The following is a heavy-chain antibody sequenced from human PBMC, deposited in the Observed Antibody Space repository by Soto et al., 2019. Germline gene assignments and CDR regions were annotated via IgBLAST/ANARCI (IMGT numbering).Heavy chain of an antibody. V-gene: IGHV4-4*07. J-gene: IGHJ2*01. CDR3: ARDRGEYTSSWFWYFSH. CDR2: LNIAGTI. Sequence: ETLSLTCSVSGASISSFKWNWVRQPSGKGPEWVGRLNIAGTINYNPSPKSRITMSMDTSKNQISLHLRSVTAADTAIYYCARDRGEYTSSWFWYFSHWGHGTLVTVSS. CDR1: GASISSFK. D-gene: IGHD6-13*01.